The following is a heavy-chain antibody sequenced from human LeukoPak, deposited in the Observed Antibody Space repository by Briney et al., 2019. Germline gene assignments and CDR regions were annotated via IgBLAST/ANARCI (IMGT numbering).Heavy chain of an antibody. CDR3: VRDPDALDY. Sequence: GGSLRLSCVASGFTFGKFSMNWVRQAPGKGLEWVSYIRSSGDIIHYADSVKGRFTISRDIAKSSLYLQMNSLRDEDTAVYYCVRDPDALDYWGKGTLVTVSS. J-gene: IGHJ4*02. V-gene: IGHV3-48*02. D-gene: IGHD2-2*01. CDR1: GFTFGKFS. CDR2: IRSSGDII.